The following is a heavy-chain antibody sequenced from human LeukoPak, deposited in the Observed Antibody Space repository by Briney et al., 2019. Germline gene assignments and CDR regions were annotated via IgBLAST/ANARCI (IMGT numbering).Heavy chain of an antibody. CDR2: IIPIFGTA. J-gene: IGHJ6*03. V-gene: IGHV1-69*05. CDR3: ATHIPTTVTYYYYYYYMDV. Sequence: SVKVSCKASGGTFSSYAISWVRQAPGQGLEWMGGIIPIFGTANYAQKFQGRVTITTDESTSTAYMELSSLRSEDTAVYYCATHIPTTVTYYYYYYYMDVWGKGTTVTVSS. D-gene: IGHD4-11*01. CDR1: GGTFSSYA.